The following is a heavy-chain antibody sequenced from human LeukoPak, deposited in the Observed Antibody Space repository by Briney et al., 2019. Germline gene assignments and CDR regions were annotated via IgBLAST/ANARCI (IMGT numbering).Heavy chain of an antibody. Sequence: SETLSLTCTVSGGSMTNYYWSWIRQPPGKGLEWIGYMYYGGNTNYNPSLKSRVTISVDTSKNHFSLRLSSVTAADTAVYYCARDERYSSSWSYAFDIRGQGTMVTVSS. CDR1: GGSMTNYY. CDR3: ARDERYSSSWSYAFDI. V-gene: IGHV4-59*12. J-gene: IGHJ3*02. CDR2: MYYGGNT. D-gene: IGHD6-13*01.